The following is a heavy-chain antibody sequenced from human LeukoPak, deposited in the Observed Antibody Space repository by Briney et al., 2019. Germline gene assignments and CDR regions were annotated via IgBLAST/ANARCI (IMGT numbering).Heavy chain of an antibody. J-gene: IGHJ4*02. CDR1: GFTFSSYG. V-gene: IGHV3-30*18. Sequence: PGGSLRLSCAASGFTFSSYGMHWVRQAPGKGLEWVAVISYDGSNKYYADSVKGRFTISRDNSKNTLYVQMNSLRAEDTAVYYCAKDFDILIGLTHYWGQGTLVTVSS. CDR2: ISYDGSNK. D-gene: IGHD3-9*01. CDR3: AKDFDILIGLTHY.